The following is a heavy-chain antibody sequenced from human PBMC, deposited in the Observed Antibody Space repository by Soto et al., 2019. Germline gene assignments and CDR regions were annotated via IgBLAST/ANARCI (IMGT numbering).Heavy chain of an antibody. V-gene: IGHV4-30-4*01. CDR3: ARHPSDFWFDP. CDR1: GGSISSYDYY. CDR2: IYYSGST. D-gene: IGHD2-21*02. Sequence: PSETLSLTCTVSGGSISSYDYYWSWIRQPPGKGLECIGYIYYSGSTYYNPSLKSRVTISVDTSKNQFSLKLSSVTAADTAVYYCARHPSDFWFDPWGQGTLVTVSS. J-gene: IGHJ5*02.